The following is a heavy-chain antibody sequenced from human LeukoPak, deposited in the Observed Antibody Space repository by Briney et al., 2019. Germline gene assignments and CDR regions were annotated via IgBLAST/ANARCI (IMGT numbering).Heavy chain of an antibody. V-gene: IGHV3-30-3*01. CDR2: ISYDGSNK. J-gene: IGHJ4*02. CDR3: AKGSGDATVNTLDY. D-gene: IGHD4-17*01. Sequence: GGSLRLSCAASGFTFSSYAMHWVRQAPGKGLEWVAVISYDGSNKYYADSVKGRFTISRDNSKNTLYLQMNSLRAEDTAVYYCAKGSGDATVNTLDYWGQGTLVTVSS. CDR1: GFTFSSYA.